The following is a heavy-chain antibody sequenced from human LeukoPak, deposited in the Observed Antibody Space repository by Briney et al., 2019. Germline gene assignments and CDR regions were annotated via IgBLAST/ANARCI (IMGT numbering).Heavy chain of an antibody. D-gene: IGHD6-13*01. V-gene: IGHV4-39*01. J-gene: IGHJ4*02. CDR1: SGSISSSPYY. CDR3: VSSSWAFDF. CDR2: IHHSGRT. Sequence: SETQSLTCIVSSGSISSSPYYWGWVRQPPGKGLEWIGSIHHSGRTYYNPSLKSRVAISVDTARNQFSLRVPSVTAADTAVYYCVSSSWAFDFWGQGTLVSVSS.